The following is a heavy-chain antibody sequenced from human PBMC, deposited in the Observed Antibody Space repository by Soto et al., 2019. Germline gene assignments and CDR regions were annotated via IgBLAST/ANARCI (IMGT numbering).Heavy chain of an antibody. J-gene: IGHJ4*02. CDR1: GGSISTVGHY. CDR2: IYHTGST. D-gene: IGHD1-1*01. CDR3: ARATGTLRSRNCDY. V-gene: IGHV4-31*03. Sequence: SETLSLTCSVSGGSISTVGHYWTWIRQPPGKGLEWIGSIYHTGSTYYSKSLRSRLTMSVDTSKSQSSLRLSSVTAADTAVYYCARATGTLRSRNCDYWGQGSLVTSPQ.